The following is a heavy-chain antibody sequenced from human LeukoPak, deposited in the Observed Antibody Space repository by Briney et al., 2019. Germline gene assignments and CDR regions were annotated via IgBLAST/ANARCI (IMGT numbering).Heavy chain of an antibody. CDR2: ISGSGGST. D-gene: IGHD5-12*01. V-gene: IGHV3-23*01. J-gene: IGHJ4*02. Sequence: GGSLRLSCAASGFTFSSYAMSWVRQAPGKGLEWVSAISGSGGSTYYADSVKGRFTISRDNSKNTLYLQMNSLRAKDTAVYYCAKASGYQYYFDYWGQGTLVTVSS. CDR3: AKASGYQYYFDY. CDR1: GFTFSSYA.